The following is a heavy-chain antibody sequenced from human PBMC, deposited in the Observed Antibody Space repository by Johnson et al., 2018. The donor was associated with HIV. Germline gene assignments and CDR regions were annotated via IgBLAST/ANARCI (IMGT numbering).Heavy chain of an antibody. D-gene: IGHD3-16*01. J-gene: IGHJ3*01. CDR2: IRSNGNNK. CDR1: GFTFSTYA. CDR3: AKDTYGPLYAFYV. Sequence: QVQLVESGGGVVQTGGSLRLSCAASGFTFSTYAMHWVRQAPGKGLEWVAFIRSNGNNKEYADSVKGRFTISRDNSKNTVYLQMNSLRNEDTSVYFCAKDTYGPLYAFYVWGQGTMVTVSS. V-gene: IGHV3-30*02.